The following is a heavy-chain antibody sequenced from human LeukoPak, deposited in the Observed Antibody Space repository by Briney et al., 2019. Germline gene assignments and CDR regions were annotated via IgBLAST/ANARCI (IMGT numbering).Heavy chain of an antibody. CDR1: GFTFSTFG. V-gene: IGHV3-33*01. D-gene: IGHD5-18*01. CDR2: IQSDGSKQ. Sequence: GGSLRLSCATAGFTFSTFGIHWVRQTPGKGLEWAAAIQSDGSKQYYGDSMKGRFTISRDSSKNTVYLQMNSLRDEDTAVYYCARDVDTSSHSSQLDPWG. J-gene: IGHJ5*02. CDR3: ARDVDTSSHSSQLDP.